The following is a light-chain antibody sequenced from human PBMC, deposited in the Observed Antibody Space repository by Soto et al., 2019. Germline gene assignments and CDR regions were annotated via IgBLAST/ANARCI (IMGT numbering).Light chain of an antibody. J-gene: IGKJ2*01. Sequence: EIVLTQSPGTLSLSPVERATLSCRASQSVSSSYLAWYQQKPGQAPRLLIYGASSRATGIPDRFSGSGSGTDFTLTISRLEPEDFAVYDCQQYGSSPPYTFGQGTKLEIK. CDR3: QQYGSSPPYT. CDR1: QSVSSSY. CDR2: GAS. V-gene: IGKV3-20*01.